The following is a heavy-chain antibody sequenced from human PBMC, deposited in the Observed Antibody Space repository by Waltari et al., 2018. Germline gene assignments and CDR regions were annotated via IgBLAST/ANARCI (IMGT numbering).Heavy chain of an antibody. D-gene: IGHD3-10*01. Sequence: EVQLVESGGGLVQPGGSLRLSCAASGFSFSTYWMHWARRVPGEGLVWRSRINPDGNTVVYADSVKGRFTTSRDNAKNTLYLQMNSLRDDDTAVYYCARSGFMDVWGQGTTVTVSS. CDR1: GFSFSTYW. CDR2: INPDGNTV. V-gene: IGHV3-74*01. CDR3: ARSGFMDV. J-gene: IGHJ6*02.